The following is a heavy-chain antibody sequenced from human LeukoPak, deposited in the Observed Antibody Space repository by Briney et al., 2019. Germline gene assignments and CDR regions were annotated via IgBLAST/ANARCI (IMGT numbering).Heavy chain of an antibody. J-gene: IGHJ4*02. D-gene: IGHD6-13*01. CDR2: INPSGGST. CDR3: GIAAAGSYYFDY. V-gene: IGHV1-46*01. Sequence: ASVKVSCKASGYTFTSYYMHWVRQAPGQGLEWMGIINPSGGSTSYAQKFQGRVTMTRDTSTSTVYMELSSLRSEDTAVYYCGIAAAGSYYFDYWGQGTLVTVSS. CDR1: GYTFTSYY.